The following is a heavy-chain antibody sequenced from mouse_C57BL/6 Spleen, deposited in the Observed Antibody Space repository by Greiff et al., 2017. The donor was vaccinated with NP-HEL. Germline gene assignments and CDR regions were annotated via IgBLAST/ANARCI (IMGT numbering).Heavy chain of an antibody. CDR3: ARERGPWYFDV. CDR1: GYSITSGYY. J-gene: IGHJ1*03. CDR2: ISYDGSN. Sequence: DVKLQESGPGLVKPSQSLSLTCSVTGYSITSGYYWNWIRQFPGNKLEWMGYISYDGSNNYNPSLKNRISITRDTSKNQFFLKLNSVTTEDTATYYCARERGPWYFDVWGTGTTVTVSS. D-gene: IGHD3-3*01. V-gene: IGHV3-6*01.